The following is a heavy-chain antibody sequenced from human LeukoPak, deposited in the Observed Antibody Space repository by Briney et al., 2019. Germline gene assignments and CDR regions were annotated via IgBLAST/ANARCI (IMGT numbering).Heavy chain of an antibody. D-gene: IGHD2-2*01. CDR3: AKGTAAVDY. CDR2: ISGSGGGT. Sequence: GGSLRLSCAASGITLSTSAMTWVRQAPGKGLEWVSSISGSGGGTYYADSVKGRFIISRDNSKNTLYLQMNGLRADDTAVYYCAKGTAAVDYWGQGALVTVSS. CDR1: GITLSTSA. V-gene: IGHV3-23*01. J-gene: IGHJ4*02.